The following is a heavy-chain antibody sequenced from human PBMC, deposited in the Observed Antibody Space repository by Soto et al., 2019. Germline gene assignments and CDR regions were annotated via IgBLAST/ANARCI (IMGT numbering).Heavy chain of an antibody. V-gene: IGHV4-34*01. CDR1: GGSFSGYY. Sequence: SETLSLTCAVYGGSFSGYYWSWIRQPPGKGLEWIGEINHSGSTNYNPSLKSRVTISVDTSKNQFSLKLSSVTAADTAVYYCARGLRLHYYYYYMDVWGKGTTVTVSS. CDR3: ARGLRLHYYYYYMDV. CDR2: INHSGST. D-gene: IGHD5-12*01. J-gene: IGHJ6*03.